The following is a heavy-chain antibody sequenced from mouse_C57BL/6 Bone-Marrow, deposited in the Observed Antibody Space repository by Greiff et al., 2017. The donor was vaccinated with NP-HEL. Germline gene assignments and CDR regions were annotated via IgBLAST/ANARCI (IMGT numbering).Heavy chain of an antibody. CDR2: IYPGDGAP. CDR3: ARGAY. J-gene: IGHJ3*01. Sequence: QVQLQQSGAELVKPGASVKISCNASGYEFSNYWMNWVKQRPGKGLEWIGQIYPGDGAPNYNGKFKDKATLTADKSSSTAYMQLSRVTSEDSAVYFGARGAYWGQGTLVTVSA. V-gene: IGHV1-80*01. CDR1: GYEFSNYW.